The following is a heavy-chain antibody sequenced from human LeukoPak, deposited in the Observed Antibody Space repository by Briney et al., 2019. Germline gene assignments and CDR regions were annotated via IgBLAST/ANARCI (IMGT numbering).Heavy chain of an antibody. CDR2: ISRSGVAT. V-gene: IGHV3-23*01. J-gene: IGHJ4*02. CDR3: AKHSHDGSAPYYEVQLDY. CDR1: GFTFTSFA. D-gene: IGHD3-22*01. Sequence: GGSLRLSCAASGFTFTSFAMSRVRQAPGKGLEWVSTISRSGVATYYANSVKGRFTISRDNSKNTVYLQMNSLRAEDTAIYYCAKHSHDGSAPYYEVQLDYWGQGTLVTVSS.